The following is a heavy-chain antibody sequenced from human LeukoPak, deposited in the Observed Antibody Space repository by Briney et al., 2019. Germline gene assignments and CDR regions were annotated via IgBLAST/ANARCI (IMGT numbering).Heavy chain of an antibody. D-gene: IGHD3-16*02. CDR2: INPNSGVT. CDR1: GYTFTGYY. Sequence: GASVTVSCKASGYTFTGYYVHWVRQAPGQGLEWMGWINPNSGVTNYAQNFQGRVTLTSDTSTNTAYMELSSLRSDDTAVYYCAEDIWSGYVWGSYRVNWFDPWGQGTLVTVSS. J-gene: IGHJ5*02. CDR3: AEDIWSGYVWGSYRVNWFDP. V-gene: IGHV1-2*02.